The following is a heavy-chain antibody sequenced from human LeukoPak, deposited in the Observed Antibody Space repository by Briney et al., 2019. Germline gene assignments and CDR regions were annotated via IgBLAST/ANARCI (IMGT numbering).Heavy chain of an antibody. J-gene: IGHJ4*02. CDR3: ARGAMVRGIIPGYFDH. Sequence: PSQTLSLTRAVSGGSISSGGSSWSWIRQPPGKGLEWIGYIYHSESTYYTPSLKSRVTISVDRSKNQFSLKVSSVTAADTAVYYCARGAMVRGIIPGYFDHWGQGTLVTVSS. D-gene: IGHD3-10*01. CDR1: GGSISSGGSS. CDR2: IYHSEST. V-gene: IGHV4-30-2*01.